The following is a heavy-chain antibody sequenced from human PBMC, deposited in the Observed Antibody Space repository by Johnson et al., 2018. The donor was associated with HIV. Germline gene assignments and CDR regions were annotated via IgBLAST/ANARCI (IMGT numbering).Heavy chain of an antibody. V-gene: IGHV3-53*01. CDR3: ARWVIAARSFGAFDI. Sequence: VQLMESGGGLIQPGGSLRLSCAASGFTVSSNYMSWVRQAPGKGLEWVSVIYSGGSTYYADSVKGRFTISRDNSKNTLYLQMNSLRAEDTAVYYCARWVIAARSFGAFDIWGQGTMVTVSS. D-gene: IGHD6-6*01. CDR1: GFTVSSNY. J-gene: IGHJ3*02. CDR2: IYSGGST.